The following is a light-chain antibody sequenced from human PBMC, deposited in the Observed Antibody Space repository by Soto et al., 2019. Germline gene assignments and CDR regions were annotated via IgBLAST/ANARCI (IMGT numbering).Light chain of an antibody. CDR1: SSDVGSYNL. J-gene: IGLJ2*01. V-gene: IGLV2-23*02. Sequence: QSALTQPASVSGSPGQSITISCTGTSSDVGSYNLVSWYQQHPGKAPKLMIYEVSKRPSGVSNPFSGAKSGNKASLTISGLQPEDEADYYCCSYPGSSTCGVVFGVGTKLPVL. CDR3: CSYPGSSTCGVV. CDR2: EVS.